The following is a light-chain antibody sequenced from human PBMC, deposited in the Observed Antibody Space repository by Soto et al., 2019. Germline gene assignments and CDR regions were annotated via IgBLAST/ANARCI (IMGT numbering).Light chain of an antibody. CDR1: SSNIGAGYD. CDR3: QSYDSSLSGYV. CDR2: ANN. J-gene: IGLJ1*01. Sequence: QSVLTQPPSVSGAPGQRVTISCTGSSSNIGAGYDVHWYQQLPGTAPKLLIYANNFRPSGVPDRFSGSKSGTSAPLAITGLXAEDEADYYCQSYDSSLSGYVFGAGTKVTVL. V-gene: IGLV1-40*01.